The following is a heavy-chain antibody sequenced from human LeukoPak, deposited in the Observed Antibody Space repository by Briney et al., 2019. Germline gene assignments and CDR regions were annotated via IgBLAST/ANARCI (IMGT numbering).Heavy chain of an antibody. Sequence: GWSLRLSCPASGFTVRSNYMSWLRQPPGKGLEWVAVLYRGRSTYCAHSVKGRFTIHSDNPKNKLYLQMNSLRAEGTAVYYFARDLPSIGRSDYWGQGTLVTVSS. J-gene: IGHJ4*02. D-gene: IGHD2-15*01. CDR1: GFTVRSNY. V-gene: IGHV3-53*01. CDR2: LYRGRST. CDR3: ARDLPSIGRSDY.